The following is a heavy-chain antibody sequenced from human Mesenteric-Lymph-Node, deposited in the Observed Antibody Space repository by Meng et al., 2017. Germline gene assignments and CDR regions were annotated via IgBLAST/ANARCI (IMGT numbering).Heavy chain of an antibody. V-gene: IGHV4-31*01. J-gene: IGHJ3*02. D-gene: IGHD1-14*01. CDR1: GGSISSGGYY. CDR2: IYYSGST. CDR3: ARAETMMDAFDI. Sequence: SETLSLTCTVSGGSISSGGYYWSWIRQHPGKGLEWIGYIYYSGSTYYNPSLKSLVTISVDTSKNQFSLKLSSVTAADTAVYYCARAETMMDAFDIWGQGTMVTVSS.